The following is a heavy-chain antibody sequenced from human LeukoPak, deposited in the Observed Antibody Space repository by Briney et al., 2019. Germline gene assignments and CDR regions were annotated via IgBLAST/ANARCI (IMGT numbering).Heavy chain of an antibody. J-gene: IGHJ4*02. D-gene: IGHD2-15*01. CDR1: GGSISSYY. V-gene: IGHV4-4*07. Sequence: PSETLSLTCTVSGGSISSYYWSWIRQPAGKGLEWIGRIYTSGSTNYNPSLKSRVAMSLDASKNQVSLKLNSVTAADTAVYYCARDVGAAMNDNWGQGSLVIVSS. CDR3: ARDVGAAMNDN. CDR2: IYTSGST.